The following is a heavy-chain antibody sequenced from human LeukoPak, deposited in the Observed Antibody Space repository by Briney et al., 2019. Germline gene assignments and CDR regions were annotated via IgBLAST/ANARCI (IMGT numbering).Heavy chain of an antibody. J-gene: IGHJ4*02. CDR3: ARVDCSTTSCSPFDY. CDR1: GFTFSTYT. V-gene: IGHV3-30*01. D-gene: IGHD2-2*01. Sequence: GGSLRLSCAASGFTFSTYTMHWVRQAPGKGLEWVAVILYDGSKQYYANSVRGRFTVSRDNSKNTLYLQMNSLRAEDTATYYCARVDCSTTSCSPFDYWAREPWSPSPQ. CDR2: ILYDGSKQ.